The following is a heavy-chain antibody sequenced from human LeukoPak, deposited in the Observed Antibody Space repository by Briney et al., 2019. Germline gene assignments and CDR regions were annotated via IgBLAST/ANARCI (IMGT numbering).Heavy chain of an antibody. CDR2: IYTSGST. Sequence: SETLSLTCTVSGGSISSYYWSWIRQPAGKGLEWIGRIYTSGSTNYNPSLKSRVTMSVDTSKNQFSLKLSSVTAADTAVYYCARGGAAAERSFWFDPWGQGTLVTVSS. CDR1: GGSISSYY. J-gene: IGHJ5*02. CDR3: ARGGAAAERSFWFDP. D-gene: IGHD6-13*01. V-gene: IGHV4-4*07.